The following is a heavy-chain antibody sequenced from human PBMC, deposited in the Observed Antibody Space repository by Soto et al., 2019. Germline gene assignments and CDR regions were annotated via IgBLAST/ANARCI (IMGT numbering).Heavy chain of an antibody. CDR1: GGSITNSNFY. CDR2: IYYSGST. D-gene: IGHD6-19*01. CDR3: ARPYSSGWYYFDF. J-gene: IGHJ4*02. Sequence: SETLSLTCTVSGGSITNSNFYWGWIRQPPGKGLEWIGSIYYSGSTCYSSSLKSRVTISVDTSKNQFSLKLTSVTATDTAIYYCARPYSSGWYYFDFWGQGTPVTVSS. V-gene: IGHV4-39*01.